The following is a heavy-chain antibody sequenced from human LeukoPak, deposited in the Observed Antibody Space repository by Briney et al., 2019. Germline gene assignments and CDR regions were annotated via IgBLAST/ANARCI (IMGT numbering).Heavy chain of an antibody. V-gene: IGHV1-46*01. CDR2: INPSGGST. J-gene: IGHJ3*02. D-gene: IGHD3-22*01. Sequence: ASVKVSCKASGYTFTSYYMHWVRQAPGQGLEWMGLINPSGGSTSYAQKFQGRVTMTRDTSTSTVYMELSSLRSEDTAVYYCARDRDYYDSSGYPRLDDAFDIWGQGTMVTVSS. CDR1: GYTFTSYY. CDR3: ARDRDYYDSSGYPRLDDAFDI.